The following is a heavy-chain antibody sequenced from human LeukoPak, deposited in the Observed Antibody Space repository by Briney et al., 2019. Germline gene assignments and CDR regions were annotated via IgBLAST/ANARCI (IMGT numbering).Heavy chain of an antibody. Sequence: SETLSLTCTVSGGSISSYYLNWIRQPAGKGLEWIGRIYTSGSTNYNASLKSRFTMSVDTSKNHFSLKLSSVTAADTAVYYCAVNYGDDAFDIWGQGTMVTVSS. D-gene: IGHD4-17*01. CDR1: GGSISSYY. V-gene: IGHV4-4*07. CDR2: IYTSGST. CDR3: AVNYGDDAFDI. J-gene: IGHJ3*02.